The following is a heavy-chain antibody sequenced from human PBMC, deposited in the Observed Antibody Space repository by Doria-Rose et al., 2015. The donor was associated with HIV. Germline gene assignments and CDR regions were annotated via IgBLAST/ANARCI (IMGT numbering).Heavy chain of an antibody. D-gene: IGHD6-13*01. CDR2: IFPDDDR. J-gene: IGHJ4*02. Sequence: SGPVLVKPTETLTLTCTVSGVSLSSPGMGVSWIRQPPGKALEWLANIFPDDDRSYTTSLKSRLTVSRDTAKSQVVLTMTDMDPVDTATYYCARIKSSRWYHKYYFDFWGQGTLVIVSA. CDR1: GVSLSSPGMG. CDR3: ARIKSSRWYHKYYFDF. V-gene: IGHV2-26*01.